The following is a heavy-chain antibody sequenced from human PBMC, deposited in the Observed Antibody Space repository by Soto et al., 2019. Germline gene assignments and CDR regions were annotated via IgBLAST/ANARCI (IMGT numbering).Heavy chain of an antibody. V-gene: IGHV4-31*03. CDR2: IYYSGST. D-gene: IGHD5-18*01. CDR1: VGSISSGGYH. J-gene: IGHJ4*02. CDR3: ARDGGYSYGVDY. Sequence: QVQLQRPGPGRLKPSQTLSLTCSFSVGSISSGGYHWSWFRQHPGKGLEWIGYIYYSGSTYYNPSLKSRVTISVDTSKNQFSLKLSSVTAADTAVYYCARDGGYSYGVDYWGQGTLVTVSS.